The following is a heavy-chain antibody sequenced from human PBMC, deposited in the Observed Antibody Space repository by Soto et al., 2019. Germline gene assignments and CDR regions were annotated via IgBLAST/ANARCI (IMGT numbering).Heavy chain of an antibody. CDR2: MQHTGNT. Sequence: QVQLQESGPGLVKPSETLSLTCAVSGASIRRYHWSWIRQPAGKGLEWIGRMQHTGNTNYNPSLKSRATMSVDTSKNQISLKMTSVTDAGTAVYFCAKNVSSRRWFDPWGQGILVIVSS. CDR3: AKNVSSRRWFDP. CDR1: GASIRRYH. V-gene: IGHV4-4*07. D-gene: IGHD3-16*01. J-gene: IGHJ5*02.